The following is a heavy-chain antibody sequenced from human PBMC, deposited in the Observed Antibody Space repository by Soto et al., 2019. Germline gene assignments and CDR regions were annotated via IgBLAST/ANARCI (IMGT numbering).Heavy chain of an antibody. V-gene: IGHV1-3*01. D-gene: IGHD2-15*01. Sequence: QVQLVQSGAEVKKPGASVKVSCKASGYTFTSYAMHWVRQAPGQRLEWMGWIKAGNGNTKYSQKFQGRVTITRDTSASTAYMELSSLRSEDTAVYYCVRDGDAPGYCSGGSCYSLDYWGQGTLVTVSS. J-gene: IGHJ4*02. CDR3: VRDGDAPGYCSGGSCYSLDY. CDR2: IKAGNGNT. CDR1: GYTFTSYA.